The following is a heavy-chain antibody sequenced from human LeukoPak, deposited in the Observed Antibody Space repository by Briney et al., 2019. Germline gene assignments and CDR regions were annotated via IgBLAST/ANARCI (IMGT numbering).Heavy chain of an antibody. Sequence: GTSLRLFCEASGFTFSHFGMHWVRQAPGKGLEWVAVIWSDATNQYYGDSVKGRFTISIDNFKKTVSLQMDSLRAEDTAVYYCANDAQRGFDYSNALEHWGRGCVVTVSS. CDR1: GFTFSHFG. CDR3: ANDAQRGFDYSNALEH. V-gene: IGHV3-33*06. D-gene: IGHD4-11*01. J-gene: IGHJ4*02. CDR2: IWSDATNQ.